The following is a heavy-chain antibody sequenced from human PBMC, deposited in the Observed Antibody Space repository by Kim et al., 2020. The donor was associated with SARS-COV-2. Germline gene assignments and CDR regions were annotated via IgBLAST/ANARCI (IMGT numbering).Heavy chain of an antibody. CDR2: INHSGST. V-gene: IGHV4-34*01. CDR1: GGSFSGYY. CDR3: ARGGYRYYDFWSGPSAFDI. Sequence: SETLSLTCAVYGGSFSGYYWSWIRQPPGKGLEWIGEINHSGSTNYNPSLKSRVTISVDTSKNQFSLKLSSVTAADTAVYYCARGGYRYYDFWSGPSAFDIWGQGTMVTVSS. D-gene: IGHD3-3*01. J-gene: IGHJ3*02.